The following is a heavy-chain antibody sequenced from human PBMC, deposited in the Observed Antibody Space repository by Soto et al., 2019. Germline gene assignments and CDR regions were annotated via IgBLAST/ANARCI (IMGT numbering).Heavy chain of an antibody. CDR2: ISSSSSTI. CDR1: GFTFSSYS. CDR3: AREGKPTHYYGMDV. J-gene: IGHJ6*02. V-gene: IGHV3-48*02. D-gene: IGHD6-13*01. Sequence: GGSLRLSCAASGFTFSSYSMNWVRQAPGKGLEWVSYISSSSSTIYYAASVKGRFTISREKAKNSMYLQMTSLRDEETAVYYCAREGKPTHYYGMDVWGQGTTVTVPS.